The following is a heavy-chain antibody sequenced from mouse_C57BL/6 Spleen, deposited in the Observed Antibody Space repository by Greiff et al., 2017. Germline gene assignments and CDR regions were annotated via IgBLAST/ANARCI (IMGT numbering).Heavy chain of an antibody. J-gene: IGHJ4*01. Sequence: EVQLQQSGPELVKPGASVKMSCKASGYTFTDYNMHWVKQSHGKSLEWIGYINPNNGGTSYNQKFKGKATLTVNKSSSTAYMELRSLTSEDSAVYDCAREWELGDYYAMDYWGQGTSVTVSS. CDR1: GYTFTDYN. D-gene: IGHD4-1*01. CDR2: INPNNGGT. CDR3: AREWELGDYYAMDY. V-gene: IGHV1-22*01.